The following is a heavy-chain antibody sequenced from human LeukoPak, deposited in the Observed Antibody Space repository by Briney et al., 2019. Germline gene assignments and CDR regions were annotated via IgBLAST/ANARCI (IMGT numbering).Heavy chain of an antibody. V-gene: IGHV3-21*01. D-gene: IGHD6-19*01. CDR3: ATSAPGNTVAGFFDY. CDR2: ISSSGSNI. J-gene: IGHJ4*02. Sequence: GGSLRLSCAASGFTFSSYSMNWVRQAPGKGLEWVSAISSSGSNIYYADSVKGRFTISRDNAKNSLYLQMNSLRAEDTAVYYCATSAPGNTVAGFFDYWDQGTLVIVSA. CDR1: GFTFSSYS.